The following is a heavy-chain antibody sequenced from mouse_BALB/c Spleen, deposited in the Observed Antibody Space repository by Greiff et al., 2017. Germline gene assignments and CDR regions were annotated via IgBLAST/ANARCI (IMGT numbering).Heavy chain of an antibody. CDR3: AREAARATAWFAY. J-gene: IGHJ3*01. CDR1: GFTFSDYY. V-gene: IGHV5-4*02. CDR2: ISDGGSYT. D-gene: IGHD3-1*01. Sequence: DVQLVESGGGLVKPGGSLKLSCAASGFTFSDYYMYWVRQTPEKRLEWVATISDGGSYTYYPDSVKGRFTISRDNAKNNLYLQMSSLKSEDTAMYYCAREAARATAWFAYWGQGTLVTVSA.